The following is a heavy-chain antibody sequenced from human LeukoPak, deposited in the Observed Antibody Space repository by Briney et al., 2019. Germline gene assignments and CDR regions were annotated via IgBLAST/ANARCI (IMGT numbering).Heavy chain of an antibody. Sequence: ETLSLTCGVDGGPFSGFYWNWIRHTPGKGLEWVANIKQDGSEKYYVDSVKGRFTISRDNAKNSLYLQMNSLRAEDTAVYYCAIDRTHRDYVDHWGQGTLVTVSS. D-gene: IGHD1-14*01. V-gene: IGHV3-7*01. CDR1: GGPFSGFY. CDR3: AIDRTHRDYVDH. J-gene: IGHJ4*02. CDR2: IKQDGSEK.